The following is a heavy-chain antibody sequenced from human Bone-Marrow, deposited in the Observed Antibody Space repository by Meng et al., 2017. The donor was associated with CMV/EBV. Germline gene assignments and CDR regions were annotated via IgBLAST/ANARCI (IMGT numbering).Heavy chain of an antibody. CDR3: AYRGIWGYSGNDY. D-gene: IGHD3-16*01. CDR1: GFTLSSYA. Sequence: GESLKISCAASGFTLSSYAMSWVRQAPGKGLEWVAVISGGGGSTYYADSVKGRFTISRDNSKNTMYLQMNSLRAEDTAVYYCAYRGIWGYSGNDYWGQGTLVTVSS. J-gene: IGHJ4*02. CDR2: ISGGGGST. V-gene: IGHV3-23*01.